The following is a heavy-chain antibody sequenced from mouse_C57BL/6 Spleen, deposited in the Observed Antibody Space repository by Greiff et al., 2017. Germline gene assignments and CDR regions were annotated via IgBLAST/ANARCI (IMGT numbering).Heavy chain of an antibody. D-gene: IGHD2-4*01. CDR1: GYAFSSYW. CDR3: ARFIDYNYYAMDY. J-gene: IGHJ4*01. Sequence: VKLQESGAELVKPGASVKISCKASGYAFSSYWMNWVKQRPGKGLEWIGQIYPGDGDTNYNGKFKGKATLTADKSSSTAYMQLSSLTSEDSAVYFCARFIDYNYYAMDYWGQGTSVTVSS. CDR2: IYPGDGDT. V-gene: IGHV1-80*01.